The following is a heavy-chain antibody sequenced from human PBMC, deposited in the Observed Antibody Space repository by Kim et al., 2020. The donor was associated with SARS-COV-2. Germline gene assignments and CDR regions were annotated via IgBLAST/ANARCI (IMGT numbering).Heavy chain of an antibody. CDR3: AKGAPGSVPAARYYFDY. D-gene: IGHD2-2*01. V-gene: IGHV3-23*01. CDR2: VSGSGSSA. Sequence: GGSLRLSCAASGFTFSNYAMIWVRQAPGKGLESVSGVSGSGSSAYSADSVKGRFTISRDNSENTLYLQMNSLRAEDTAIYYCAKGAPGSVPAARYYFDYWGQGTLVTVSS. CDR1: GFTFSNYA. J-gene: IGHJ4*02.